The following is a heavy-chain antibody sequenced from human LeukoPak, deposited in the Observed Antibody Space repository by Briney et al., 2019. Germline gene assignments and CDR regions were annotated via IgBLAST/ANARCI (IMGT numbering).Heavy chain of an antibody. V-gene: IGHV3-23*01. Sequence: GSLRLFCAASGFPFSSYAMSWVRPAPGKGLEWVSAISSSGGSTYYADSVKGRFTISRDNSKNTLYLQMNSLRAEDTAVYYCAKEGVIRSSGYFVWGQGTLVTVSS. CDR2: ISSSGGST. J-gene: IGHJ4*02. CDR1: GFPFSSYA. D-gene: IGHD3-22*01. CDR3: AKEGVIRSSGYFV.